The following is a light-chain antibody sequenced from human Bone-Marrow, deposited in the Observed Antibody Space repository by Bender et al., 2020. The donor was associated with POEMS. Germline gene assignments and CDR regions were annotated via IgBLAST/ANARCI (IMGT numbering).Light chain of an antibody. CDR3: MIWHNSAWV. V-gene: IGLV5-45*01. CDR1: SGINVGTYR. Sequence: QAVLTQPASLSASPGASASLTCTLRSGINVGTYRIYWYQQKPGSPPQHLLRYKSDSDKQQGSGVPSRFSGSIDASANAGILLISGLQSEDEADYYCMIWHNSAWVFGGGTKLTVL. J-gene: IGLJ3*02. CDR2: YKSDSDK.